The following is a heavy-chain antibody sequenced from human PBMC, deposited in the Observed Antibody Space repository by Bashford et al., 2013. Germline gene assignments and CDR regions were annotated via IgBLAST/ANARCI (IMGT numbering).Heavy chain of an antibody. Sequence: ASVKVSCKASGYTFTGYYMHWVRQAPGQGLEWMGWINPNSGGTNYAQKFQGRVTMTRDTSISTAYMELSRLRSDDTAVYYCARKDYYDSSGYYVDKGAFDIWGQGTMVTVSS. CDR2: INPNSGGT. CDR3: ARKDYYDSSGYYVDKGAFDI. V-gene: IGHV1-2*02. CDR1: GYTFTGYY. D-gene: IGHD3-22*01. J-gene: IGHJ3*02.